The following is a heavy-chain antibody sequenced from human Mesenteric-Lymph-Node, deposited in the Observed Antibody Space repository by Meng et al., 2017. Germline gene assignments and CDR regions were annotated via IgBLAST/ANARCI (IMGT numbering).Heavy chain of an antibody. CDR3: VRDTRRGGGWFDP. J-gene: IGHJ5*02. Sequence: QPYGPEPWSPPPLLSLPCRVTGDSITSGDYSWTWIRQPPGKGLEWIGYIYHGVNIYYTPSLRSRVTISVDKSRNQFSLKLTSVSAADTAVYYCVRDTRRGGGWFDPWGQGTLVTVSS. CDR1: GDSITSGDYS. V-gene: IGHV4-30-2*01. CDR2: IYHGVNI. D-gene: IGHD3-10*01.